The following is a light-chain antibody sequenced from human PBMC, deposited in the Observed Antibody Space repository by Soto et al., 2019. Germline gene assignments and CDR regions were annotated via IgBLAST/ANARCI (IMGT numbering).Light chain of an antibody. CDR3: QQYGSSLRT. CDR2: GAS. Sequence: TQSPGTLSLSPGERATLSCRASQSVSSSYLAWYQQKPGQAPRLLIYGASSRATGIPDRFSGSGSGTDFTLTISRLEPEDFAVYYCQQYGSSLRTFGQGTKVDIK. CDR1: QSVSSSY. J-gene: IGKJ1*01. V-gene: IGKV3-20*01.